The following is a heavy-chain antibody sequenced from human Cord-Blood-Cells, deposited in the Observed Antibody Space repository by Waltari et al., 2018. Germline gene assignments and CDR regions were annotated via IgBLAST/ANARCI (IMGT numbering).Heavy chain of an antibody. V-gene: IGHV4-31*03. CDR2: IYYSGST. Sequence: QVQLQESGPGLVKPSQTLSLTCTVSGGSISSGAYHWRCTPPHPGKGLEWIGYIYYSGSTYYNPSLKSRVTISVDTSKNQFSLKLSSVTAADTAVYYCAREGRNYYGSGSYDYWGQGTLVTVSS. CDR1: GGSISSGAYH. CDR3: AREGRNYYGSGSYDY. J-gene: IGHJ4*02. D-gene: IGHD3-10*01.